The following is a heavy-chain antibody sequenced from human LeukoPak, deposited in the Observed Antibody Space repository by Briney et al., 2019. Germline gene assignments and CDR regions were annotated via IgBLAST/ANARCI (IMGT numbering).Heavy chain of an antibody. D-gene: IGHD3-3*01. Sequence: GGSLRLSCAASGFTFSSYWMHWVRQAPGKGLVWVSRINSDGSSTIYADSVKGRFTISRDNAKNTLYLQMNSLRAEDTAVYYCAREPDYDFWSGYAYYFDYWGQGTLVTVSS. CDR3: AREPDYDFWSGYAYYFDY. CDR1: GFTFSSYW. CDR2: INSDGSST. J-gene: IGHJ4*02. V-gene: IGHV3-74*01.